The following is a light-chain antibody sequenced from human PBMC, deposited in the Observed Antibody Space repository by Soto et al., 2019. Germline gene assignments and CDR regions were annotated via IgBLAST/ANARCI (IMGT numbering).Light chain of an antibody. Sequence: QSALTQPASVCGSPGQSISISCTGSSSDVGVHNFVSWYQHHPGKAPKVLIYGVTNRPSGVSNRFSGSKSGNTASLTISGLQAEDEADYYCCSYTLANTWVFGGGTKVTVL. J-gene: IGLJ3*02. CDR1: SSDVGVHNF. CDR2: GVT. CDR3: CSYTLANTWV. V-gene: IGLV2-14*01.